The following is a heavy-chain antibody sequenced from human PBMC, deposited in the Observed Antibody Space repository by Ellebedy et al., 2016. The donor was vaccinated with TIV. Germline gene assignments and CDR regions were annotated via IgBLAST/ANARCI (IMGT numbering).Heavy chain of an antibody. V-gene: IGHV3-23*01. J-gene: IGHJ4*02. CDR3: AKGGLRIDY. CDR2: ISSSSSYI. Sequence: GESLKISCAASGFTFSSYAMSWVHQAPGKGLEWVSSISSSSSYIYYADSVKGRFTISRDNSKNTLYLQMNSLRAEDTAVYYCAKGGLRIDYWGQGTLVTVSS. D-gene: IGHD4-17*01. CDR1: GFTFSSYA.